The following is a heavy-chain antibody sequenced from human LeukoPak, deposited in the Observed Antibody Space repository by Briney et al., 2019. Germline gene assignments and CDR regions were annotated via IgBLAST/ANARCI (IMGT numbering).Heavy chain of an antibody. CDR3: AKDRASKDIVVMVPATGEFDY. CDR1: GFTFSSSA. V-gene: IGHV3-23*01. CDR2: ISGSGGGT. D-gene: IGHD2-15*01. J-gene: IGHJ4*02. Sequence: GGSLRLSCAASGFTFSSSAMSWVRQVPGEGLEWVSGISGSGGGTYYADSVKGRFTISRDNSKNTLYLQMNSLRAEDTAVYYCAKDRASKDIVVMVPATGEFDYWGQGTLVTVSS.